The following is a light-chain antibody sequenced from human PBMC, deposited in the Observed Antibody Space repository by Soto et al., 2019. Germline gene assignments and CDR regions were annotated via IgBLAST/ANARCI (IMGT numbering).Light chain of an antibody. Sequence: QSVLTQPPSVSAAPGQRVTISCSGSSSNIGCNCVSWYQQLPGTAPKLLIYDYGKRPSGIPDRVSGSKSGTSATLGITGFQTGDEADYYCGSWDSSLSAYVFGTGTKVTVL. V-gene: IGLV1-51*01. CDR2: DYG. J-gene: IGLJ1*01. CDR1: SSNIGCNC. CDR3: GSWDSSLSAYV.